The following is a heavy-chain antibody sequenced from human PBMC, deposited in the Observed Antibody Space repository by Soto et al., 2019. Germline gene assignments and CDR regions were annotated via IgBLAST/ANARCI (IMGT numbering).Heavy chain of an antibody. CDR1: GCSFTSYW. J-gene: IGHJ3*02. CDR3: ARTGLADAFAT. Sequence: GEGLKISGEASGCSFTSYWIGWVRQVPGKGLECMGIIYPRDSDTRYNPSFQGRVTISVDESINTAYLQWSSLKTSDTAMYYCARTGLADAFATSGQRTMVPVSS. V-gene: IGHV5-51*01. CDR2: IYPRDSDT.